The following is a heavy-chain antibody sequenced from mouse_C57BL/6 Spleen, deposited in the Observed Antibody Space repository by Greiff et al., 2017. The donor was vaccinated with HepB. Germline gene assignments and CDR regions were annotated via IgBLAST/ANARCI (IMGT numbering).Heavy chain of an antibody. D-gene: IGHD1-1*01. J-gene: IGHJ1*03. CDR3: ARYPTVVAHWYFDV. CDR2: IRNKANGYTT. CDR1: GFTFTDYY. V-gene: IGHV7-3*01. Sequence: EVKVVESGGGLVQPGGSLSLSCAASGFTFTDYYMSWVRQPPGKALEWLGFIRNKANGYTTEYSASVKGRFTISRDNSQSILYLQMNALRAEDSATYYCARYPTVVAHWYFDVWGTGTTVTVSS.